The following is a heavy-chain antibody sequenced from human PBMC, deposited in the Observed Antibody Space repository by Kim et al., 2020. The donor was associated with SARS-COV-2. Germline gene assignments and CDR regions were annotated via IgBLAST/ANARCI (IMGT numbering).Heavy chain of an antibody. V-gene: IGHV3-23*01. CDR1: GFTFYEYS. D-gene: IGHD1-1*01. CDR2: ISTNSDTT. CDR3: VADTNWIPR. Sequence: GGSLRLSCAASGFTFYEYSMIWVRQAPGKGLEWVSVISTNSDTTYYAESVKGRFTISRDNSKTALFLEMNSLRTEDTATYYCVADTNWIPRWGQGTLDTVS. J-gene: IGHJ4*02.